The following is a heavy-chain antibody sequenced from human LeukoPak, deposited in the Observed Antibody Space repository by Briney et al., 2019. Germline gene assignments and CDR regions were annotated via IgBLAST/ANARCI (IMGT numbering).Heavy chain of an antibody. Sequence: GGSLRLSCTASGFTFGDYAMSWVRQAPGKGLEWVSYISSSSSYTNYADSVKGRFTISRDNAKNSLYLQMNSLRAEDTAVYYCARDRYCSGGSCYSFYYGMDVWGQGTTVTVSS. CDR3: ARDRYCSGGSCYSFYYGMDV. CDR2: ISSSSSYT. D-gene: IGHD2-15*01. J-gene: IGHJ6*02. V-gene: IGHV3-11*05. CDR1: GFTFGDYA.